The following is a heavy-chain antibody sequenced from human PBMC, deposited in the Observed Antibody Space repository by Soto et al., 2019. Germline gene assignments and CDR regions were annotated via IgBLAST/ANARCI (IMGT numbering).Heavy chain of an antibody. CDR3: AREGRYNWNYGTTYYFDY. J-gene: IGHJ4*02. D-gene: IGHD1-7*01. Sequence: QVQLVQSGAEVKKPGASVKVSCKASGYTFTGYYMHWVRQAPGQGLEWMGWINPNSGGTNYAQKFQGRVTITADESTSTAYMELSSLRSEDTAVYYCAREGRYNWNYGTTYYFDYWGQGTLVTVSS. CDR2: INPNSGGT. CDR1: GYTFTGYY. V-gene: IGHV1-2*02.